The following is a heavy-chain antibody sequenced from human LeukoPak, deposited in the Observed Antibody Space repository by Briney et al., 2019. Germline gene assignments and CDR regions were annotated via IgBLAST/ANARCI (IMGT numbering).Heavy chain of an antibody. Sequence: GGSLRLSCAASGFTFSRYWMHWVRQAPGKGLVWVSRINSDVSSTSYADSVKGRFTISRDNAMNTLYLQMNNLRAEDTAVYYCASRTGVYWGQGTLVSVSS. D-gene: IGHD1-14*01. CDR1: GFTFSRYW. CDR3: ASRTGVY. J-gene: IGHJ4*02. CDR2: INSDVSST. V-gene: IGHV3-74*01.